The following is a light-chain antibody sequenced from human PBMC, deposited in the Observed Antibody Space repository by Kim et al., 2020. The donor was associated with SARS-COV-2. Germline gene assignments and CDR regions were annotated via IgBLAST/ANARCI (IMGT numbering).Light chain of an antibody. CDR1: QGVSSY. CDR2: DAS. V-gene: IGKV3-11*01. CDR3: QQRSNWPI. J-gene: IGKJ5*01. Sequence: WSPGERATLSCRASQGVSSYLDWYQQEPGQAPRLLIYDASNRATGIPARFSGSGSGTDFTLTISSLEPEDFAVYYCQQRSNWPIFGQGTRLEIK.